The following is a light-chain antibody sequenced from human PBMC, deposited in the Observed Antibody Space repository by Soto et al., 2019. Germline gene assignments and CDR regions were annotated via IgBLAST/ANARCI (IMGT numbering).Light chain of an antibody. CDR3: SSYRSSNTLL. V-gene: IGLV2-14*01. CDR1: SSDVGDYDY. Sequence: SALTQPASVSGSPGQSITISCNGTSSDVGDYDYVSWYQQYAGKAPKMMIYEVSNRPSGVSNRFSGSKSGNTASLTISGLQAEDEADYYCSSYRSSNTLLFGGGTKVTVL. CDR2: EVS. J-gene: IGLJ2*01.